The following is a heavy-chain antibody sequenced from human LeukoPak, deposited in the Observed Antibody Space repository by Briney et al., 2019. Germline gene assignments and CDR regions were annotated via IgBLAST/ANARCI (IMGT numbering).Heavy chain of an antibody. Sequence: GGSLRLSCAASGFTFSNAWMSWVRQASGKGLEWVGRIKSKTDGGTTDYAAPVKGRFTISRDDSKNTLYLQMNSLKTEDTAVYYCTTPYDYGDYNYYYGMDVWGQGTTVTVSS. J-gene: IGHJ6*02. D-gene: IGHD4-17*01. V-gene: IGHV3-15*01. CDR1: GFTFSNAW. CDR3: TTPYDYGDYNYYYGMDV. CDR2: IKSKTDGGTT.